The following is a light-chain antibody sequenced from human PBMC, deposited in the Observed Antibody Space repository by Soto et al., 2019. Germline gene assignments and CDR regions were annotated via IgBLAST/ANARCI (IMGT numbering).Light chain of an antibody. CDR1: HNIATS. CDR3: QQSYISPRT. Sequence: DIQMTQSPSSLSASVGARVTITCRASHNIATSLNWYQQTPGKAPKVLIYAASSLQSGVSSRFSGSGSGTDFTLTISSLQPEDFATYYCQQSYISPRTFGQGTKVEIK. CDR2: AAS. V-gene: IGKV1-39*01. J-gene: IGKJ1*01.